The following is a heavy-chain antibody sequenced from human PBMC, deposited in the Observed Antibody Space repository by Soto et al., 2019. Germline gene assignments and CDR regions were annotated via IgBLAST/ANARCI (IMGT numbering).Heavy chain of an antibody. D-gene: IGHD6-6*01. CDR2: INHSGST. V-gene: IGHV4-34*01. CDR3: ASFISSAPFDY. CDR1: GGSFSGYY. J-gene: IGHJ4*02. Sequence: SETLSLTCAVYGGSFSGYYWSWIRQPPGKGLEWIGEINHSGSTNYNPSLKSRVTISVDTSKNQFSLKLSSVTAADTAVYYCASFISSAPFDYWGQGTLVTVSS.